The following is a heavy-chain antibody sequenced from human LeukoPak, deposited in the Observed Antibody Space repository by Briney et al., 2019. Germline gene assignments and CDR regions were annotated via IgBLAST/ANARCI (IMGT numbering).Heavy chain of an antibody. V-gene: IGHV4-30-4*08. CDR2: IYYSGST. CDR3: ARAPSQNSSSWYHELEYYFDY. D-gene: IGHD6-13*01. J-gene: IGHJ4*02. Sequence: PSETLSLTFTVSGGSISSGDYYWSWIRQPPGKGLEWIGYIYYSGSTYYNPPLKSRVTISVDTSKNQFSLKLSSVTAADTAVYYCARAPSQNSSSWYHELEYYFDYWGQGTLVTVSS. CDR1: GGSISSGDYY.